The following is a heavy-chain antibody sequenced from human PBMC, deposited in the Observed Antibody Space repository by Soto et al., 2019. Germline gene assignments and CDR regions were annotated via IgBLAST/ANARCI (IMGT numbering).Heavy chain of an antibody. CDR1: GFTFSSYA. CDR3: ASFEYSSSIGRSPSLWWNGMDV. D-gene: IGHD6-6*01. CDR2: ISYDGSNK. V-gene: IGHV3-30-3*01. Sequence: GGSLRLSCAASGFTFSSYAMHWVRQAPGKGLEWVAVISYDGSNKYYADSVKGRFTISRDNSKNTLYLQMNSLRAEDTAVYYCASFEYSSSIGRSPSLWWNGMDVWGQGTTVTVSS. J-gene: IGHJ6*02.